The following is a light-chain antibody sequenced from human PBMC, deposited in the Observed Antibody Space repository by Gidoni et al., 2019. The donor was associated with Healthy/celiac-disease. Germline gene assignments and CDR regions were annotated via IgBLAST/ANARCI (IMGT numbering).Light chain of an antibody. CDR1: QSVSSSY. Sequence: DIALTQPPCTLSLSPGARATPSFRASQSVSSSYLACYQQKPVQAPRLLIYGASSRPTGLPDRFSGSGSGTDFTLTISRLEPEDFAVYYCQQYGSSPPCSFGQGTRLEIK. J-gene: IGKJ2*04. CDR2: GAS. V-gene: IGKV3-20*01. CDR3: QQYGSSPPCS.